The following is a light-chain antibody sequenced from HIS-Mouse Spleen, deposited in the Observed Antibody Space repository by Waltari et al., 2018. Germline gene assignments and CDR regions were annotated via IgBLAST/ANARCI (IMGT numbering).Light chain of an antibody. CDR1: SSDVGSYNR. V-gene: IGLV2-18*02. Sequence: QSALTQPPSVSGSPGQSVTISCTGTSSDVGSYNRVSWYQQPPGTAPKLMIYEVSKRPSGVPDRFSGSKSGHTASLTIAGLQAEDEADYYCSSYTSSSTVFGTGTKVTVL. CDR2: EVS. J-gene: IGLJ1*01. CDR3: SSYTSSSTV.